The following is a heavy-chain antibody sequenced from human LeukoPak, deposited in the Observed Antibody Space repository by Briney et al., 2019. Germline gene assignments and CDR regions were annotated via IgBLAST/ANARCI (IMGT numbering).Heavy chain of an antibody. CDR3: ARSSSNYHY. D-gene: IGHD4-11*01. V-gene: IGHV3-53*01. J-gene: IGHJ4*02. CDR1: GFTASSNY. CDR2: IYSGGST. Sequence: GGSLRLSCAASGFTASSNYMSWVRQAPGKGLEWVSVIYSGGSTYYAESVKGRFTISRDNSKNTLYLQMNSLRAEETAVYYCARSSSNYHYWGQGTLVTVSS.